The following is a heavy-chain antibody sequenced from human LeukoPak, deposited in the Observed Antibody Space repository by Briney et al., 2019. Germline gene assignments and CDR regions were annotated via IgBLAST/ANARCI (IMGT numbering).Heavy chain of an antibody. V-gene: IGHV3-23*01. CDR1: GFTFSSYA. D-gene: IGHD3-10*01. CDR3: AKEENLWFGELLYLDY. CDR2: ISGSGGST. J-gene: IGHJ4*02. Sequence: GGSLRLSCAASGFTFSSYAMSWVRQAPGKGLEWVSAISGSGGSTYYADSVKGRFTISRDNSENTLYLQMNSLRAEDTAVYYCAKEENLWFGELLYLDYWGQGTLVTVSS.